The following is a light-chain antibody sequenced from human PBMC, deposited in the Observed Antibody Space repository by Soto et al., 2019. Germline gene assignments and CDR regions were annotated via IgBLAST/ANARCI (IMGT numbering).Light chain of an antibody. V-gene: IGKV1-39*01. Sequence: DIQMTQSPSSLSASIGDTITISCRASQNIERYLNWYQHKQGKAPQLLMFAAANLESGVPSRFRGSGSGSNFSLTLICLQPGDFATYYGQRTYSTFHSFGQGNKV. CDR1: QNIERY. CDR2: AAA. CDR3: QRTYSTFHS. J-gene: IGKJ2*01.